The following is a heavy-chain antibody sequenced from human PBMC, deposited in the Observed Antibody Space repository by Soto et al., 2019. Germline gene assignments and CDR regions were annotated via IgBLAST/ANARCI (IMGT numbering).Heavy chain of an antibody. Sequence: QIQLVQSGSEVKKPGASVKVSCKASGYTFNTYGITWVRQAPGQGLEWMGWISGYNGDTKYAQRLQGRVTMTTDTATTTAYMQLRSLRFDDTAVYYCARAGYGDRHWYFDLWGRGTLVTVSS. CDR2: ISGYNGDT. CDR1: GYTFNTYG. J-gene: IGHJ2*01. V-gene: IGHV1-18*01. CDR3: ARAGYGDRHWYFDL. D-gene: IGHD4-17*01.